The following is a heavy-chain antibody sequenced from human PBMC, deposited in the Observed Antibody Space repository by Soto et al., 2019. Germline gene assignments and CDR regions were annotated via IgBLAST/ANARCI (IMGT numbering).Heavy chain of an antibody. V-gene: IGHV2-5*02. CDR2: IYWDDDK. Sequence: SGPTLVNPTQTLTLTCSLSGISLSTSGAGVSWIRQPPGKALEWLALIYWDDDKRYSPSLKSRLTITKDTSKNQVVLTMTNMEPVDTATYYCAHSLVDTAMAGWGGDYYYGMDVWGQGTTVTVSS. D-gene: IGHD5-18*01. CDR1: GISLSTSGAG. CDR3: AHSLVDTAMAGWGGDYYYGMDV. J-gene: IGHJ6*02.